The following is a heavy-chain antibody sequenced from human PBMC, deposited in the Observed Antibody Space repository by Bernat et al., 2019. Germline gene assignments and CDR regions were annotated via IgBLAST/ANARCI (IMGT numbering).Heavy chain of an antibody. CDR2: IKQDGSEK. CDR1: GFTFSSYW. CDR3: AREMTRVTLGIFDY. D-gene: IGHD4-17*01. V-gene: IGHV3-7*03. Sequence: EVQLVESGGGLVQPGGSLRLPCAASGFTFSSYWMSWVRQAPGKGLEWVANIKQDGSEKYYVDSVKGRFTIARDNAKNSLYLQMNSLRAEDTAVYYCAREMTRVTLGIFDYWGQGTLVTVSS. J-gene: IGHJ4*02.